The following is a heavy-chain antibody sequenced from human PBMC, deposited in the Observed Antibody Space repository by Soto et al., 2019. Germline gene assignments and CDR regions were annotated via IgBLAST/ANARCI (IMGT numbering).Heavy chain of an antibody. CDR1: GGSFSGYY. CDR2: INHSGST. CDR3: ARGSNYDLWSGDFDY. V-gene: IGHV4-34*01. Sequence: SETLSLTCAVYGGSFSGYYWSWIRQPPGKGLEWIGEINHSGSTNYNPSLKSRVTISVDTSKNQFSLKLSSVTAADTAVYYCARGSNYDLWSGDFDYWGQGTLVTVS. D-gene: IGHD3-3*01. J-gene: IGHJ4*02.